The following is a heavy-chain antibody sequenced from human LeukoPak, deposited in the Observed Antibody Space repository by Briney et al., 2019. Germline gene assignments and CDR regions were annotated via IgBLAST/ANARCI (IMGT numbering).Heavy chain of an antibody. CDR2: MNPNSGNT. Sequence: ASVKVSCKASGYTFTSYDINRVRQATGQGLEWMGWMNPNSGNTGYAQKFQGRVTMTRNTSISTAYMELSSLRSEDTAVYYCASGGVYDFWSGYQYYFDYWGQGTLVTVSS. V-gene: IGHV1-8*01. CDR3: ASGGVYDFWSGYQYYFDY. CDR1: GYTFTSYD. J-gene: IGHJ4*02. D-gene: IGHD3-3*01.